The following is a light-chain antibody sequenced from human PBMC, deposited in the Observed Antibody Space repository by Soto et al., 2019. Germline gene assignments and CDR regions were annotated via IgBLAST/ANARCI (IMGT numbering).Light chain of an antibody. V-gene: IGLV2-14*02. Sequence: QSVLTQPASVSGSPGQSITISCTGTSNDVGKYNLVSWYQHRPGKAPQLMIYDVSYRPSGVSNRFSGSKSGNTASLTISGLQADDEADYYCSSYTSINTRVFGGGTKLTVL. CDR3: SSYTSINTRV. CDR2: DVS. J-gene: IGLJ3*02. CDR1: SNDVGKYNL.